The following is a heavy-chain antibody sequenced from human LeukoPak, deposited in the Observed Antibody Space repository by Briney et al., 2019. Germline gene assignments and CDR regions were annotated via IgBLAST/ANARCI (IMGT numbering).Heavy chain of an antibody. D-gene: IGHD3-3*01. V-gene: IGHV3-30-3*01. CDR2: ISYDGSNK. Sequence: GGSLRLSCAASGFTFSSYAMHWVRQAPGKGLEWVAVISYDGSNKYYADSVKGRFTISRDNSKNTLYLQMNSLRAEDTAVYYCARGFAFWSGYDFDYYYGMDVWGQGTTVTVSS. CDR1: GFTFSSYA. J-gene: IGHJ6*02. CDR3: ARGFAFWSGYDFDYYYGMDV.